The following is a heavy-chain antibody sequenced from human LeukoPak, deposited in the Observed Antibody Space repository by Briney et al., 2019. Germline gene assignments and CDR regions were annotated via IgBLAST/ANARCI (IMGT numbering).Heavy chain of an antibody. CDR2: ISGGSDGT. CDR3: ARDYDYGDYPGY. J-gene: IGHJ4*02. CDR1: GFTFINYA. Sequence: GGSLRLSCAASGFTFINYAMSWVRQAPGMGLEWVSGISGGSDGTYYADSVKGRFTISRDNSKNTLYLQMNSLRAEDTALYYCARDYDYGDYPGYWGQGTLVTVSS. D-gene: IGHD4-17*01. V-gene: IGHV3-23*01.